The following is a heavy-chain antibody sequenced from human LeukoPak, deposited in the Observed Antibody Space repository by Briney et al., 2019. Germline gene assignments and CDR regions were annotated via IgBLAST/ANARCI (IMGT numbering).Heavy chain of an antibody. CDR3: ARARTYSSSWYFDC. D-gene: IGHD6-13*01. CDR2: IYYSGST. J-gene: IGHJ4*02. CDR1: GGSISSYY. Sequence: MPSETLSLTCTVSGGSISSYYWSWIRQPPGKGLEWIGYIYYSGSTNYNPSLKSRVTISVDTSKNQFSLKLSSVTAADTAVYYCARARTYSSSWYFDCWGQGTLVTVSS. V-gene: IGHV4-59*08.